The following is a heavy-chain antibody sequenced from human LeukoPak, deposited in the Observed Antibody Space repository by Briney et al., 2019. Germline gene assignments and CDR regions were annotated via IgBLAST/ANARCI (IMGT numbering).Heavy chain of an antibody. Sequence: GGSLTLSCVASGSTFSSYSMNWVRQAPGKGLEWVSYISSSSSYIYYADSVKGRFTISRDNANNSLFLQMNSLRAEATAVYYCVRDESLSCTNGVCYGAYMDVWGKGNTVTVSS. CDR3: VRDESLSCTNGVCYGAYMDV. CDR1: GSTFSSYS. J-gene: IGHJ6*03. D-gene: IGHD2-8*01. V-gene: IGHV3-21*01. CDR2: ISSSSSYI.